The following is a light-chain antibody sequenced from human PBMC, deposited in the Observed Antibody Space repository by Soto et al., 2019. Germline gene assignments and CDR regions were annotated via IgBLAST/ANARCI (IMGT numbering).Light chain of an antibody. CDR3: QTWGIGIVV. CDR1: SGHNSYA. V-gene: IGLV4-69*01. CDR2: LNSDGSH. Sequence: QLVLTQSPSASASLGASVKLTCTLSSGHNSYAIAWHQQQPEKGPRYLMKLNSDGSHTKGDEIPDRFSGSSSGAERYLTITSLQSEDEADYYWQTWGIGIVVFGGGTKVTVL. J-gene: IGLJ2*01.